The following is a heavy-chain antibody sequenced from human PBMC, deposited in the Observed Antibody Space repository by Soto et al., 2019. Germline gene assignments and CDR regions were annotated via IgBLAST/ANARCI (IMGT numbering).Heavy chain of an antibody. CDR1: GYTLTELS. J-gene: IGHJ4*02. Sequence: ASVKVSCKVSGYTLTELSMHWVRQAPGKGLEWMGGFDPEHGERIYAQKFQGRVTMTEDTSTDTAYMELNSLRSEDTAMYYCATTKRLLLRWSQGTQVTVSS. V-gene: IGHV1-24*01. CDR3: ATTKRLLLR. D-gene: IGHD2-15*01. CDR2: FDPEHGER.